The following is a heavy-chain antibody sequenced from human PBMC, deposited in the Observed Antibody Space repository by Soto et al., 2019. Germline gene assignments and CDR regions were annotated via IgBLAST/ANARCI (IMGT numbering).Heavy chain of an antibody. CDR1: GGSVSSGSYY. CDR2: IYYSGST. V-gene: IGHV4-61*01. Sequence: QVQLQESGPGLVKPSETLSLTCTVSGGSVSSGSYYWSWIRQPPGKGLEWIGYIYYSGSTNSNPSLTVRVTISVDTAKNQYSLKLSAVTAADTAVSYCARDRVWGSGGYDYWGQGTLVTVSS. D-gene: IGHD6-19*01. J-gene: IGHJ4*02. CDR3: ARDRVWGSGGYDY.